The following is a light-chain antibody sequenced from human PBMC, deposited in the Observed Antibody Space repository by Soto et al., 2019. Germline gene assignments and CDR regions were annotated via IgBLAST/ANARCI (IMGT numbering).Light chain of an antibody. V-gene: IGKV3-11*01. CDR1: QSVSSY. CDR2: DAS. J-gene: IGKJ2*02. CDR3: QQRSNWPRGT. Sequence: EIVLTQSPATLSLSPGERATLSCRASQSVSSYLAWYQQKPGQAPRLLIYDASNMATGIPARFSGSGSGTDFTLTISSLEPEDFAVYYCQQRSNWPRGTFGQETKLEIK.